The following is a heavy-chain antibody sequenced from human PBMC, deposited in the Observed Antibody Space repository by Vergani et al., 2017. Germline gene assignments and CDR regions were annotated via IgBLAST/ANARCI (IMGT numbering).Heavy chain of an antibody. CDR2: IIPIFGTA. Sequence: QVQLVQSGAEVKKPGSSVKVSCKASGGTFSSYAISWVRQAPGQGLEWMGGIIPIFGTANYAQKFQGRVTITADKSTSTAYMELSSLRSEDTAVYYCARMKLYSSSFGSSNWFDPWGQGTLVTVSS. CDR1: GGTFSSYA. V-gene: IGHV1-69*06. D-gene: IGHD6-13*01. J-gene: IGHJ5*02. CDR3: ARMKLYSSSFGSSNWFDP.